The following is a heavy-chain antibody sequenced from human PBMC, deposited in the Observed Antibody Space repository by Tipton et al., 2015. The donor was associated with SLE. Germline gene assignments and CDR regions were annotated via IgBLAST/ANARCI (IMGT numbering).Heavy chain of an antibody. Sequence: GLVKPSETLSLTCAVYGGSFSGYYWSWIRQPPGKGLEWIGEINHSGSTNYNPSLKSRVTISVDTSKNQFSLKLSSVTAADTAVYYCARGPIWGSYREPMDYWGQGTLVTVSS. CDR1: GGSFSGYY. D-gene: IGHD3-16*02. V-gene: IGHV4-34*01. CDR2: INHSGST. CDR3: ARGPIWGSYREPMDY. J-gene: IGHJ4*02.